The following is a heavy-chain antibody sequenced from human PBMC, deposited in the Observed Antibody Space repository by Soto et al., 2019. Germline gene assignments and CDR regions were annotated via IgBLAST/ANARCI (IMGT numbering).Heavy chain of an antibody. CDR3: ARRRLSKYYDSSGYYQIDY. CDR2: IYYSGST. Sequence: SETLSLTCTASGGSISSSSYYWGWIRQPPGKGLEWIGSIYYSGSTYYNPSLKSRVTISVDTSKNQFSLKLSSVTAADTAVYYCARRRLSKYYDSSGYYQIDYWGQGTLVTVSS. J-gene: IGHJ4*02. D-gene: IGHD3-22*01. CDR1: GGSISSSSYY. V-gene: IGHV4-39*01.